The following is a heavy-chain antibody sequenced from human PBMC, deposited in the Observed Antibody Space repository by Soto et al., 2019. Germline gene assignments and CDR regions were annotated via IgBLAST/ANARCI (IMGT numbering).Heavy chain of an antibody. D-gene: IGHD3-10*01. CDR2: IGGRGTDT. CDR3: AKSDGSGSYDDY. Sequence: EVQLLESGGGLVQPGGSLRLSCTASGFTFSSYALSWVRRAPGKGLEWVSTIGGRGTDTYYADSVKGHFSISRDNSMNTLYLQVNSLRAEDTAVYYCAKSDGSGSYDDYWGQGTLLTVSS. V-gene: IGHV3-23*01. CDR1: GFTFSSYA. J-gene: IGHJ4*02.